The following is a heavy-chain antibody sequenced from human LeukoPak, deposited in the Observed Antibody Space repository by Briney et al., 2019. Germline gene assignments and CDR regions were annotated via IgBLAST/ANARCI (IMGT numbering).Heavy chain of an antibody. J-gene: IGHJ4*02. CDR3: ATVTTPNDY. CDR2: ISKDGSNK. V-gene: IGHV3-30*04. Sequence: GGSLRLSCAASGFTFSSFAMHWVRQAPGKGLEWVGVISKDGSNKYYTDSVKGRFTISRDNSKNTLYLQMNSLRPEDTAIYYCATVTTPNDYWGQGTLVTVSS. D-gene: IGHD4-17*01. CDR1: GFTFSSFA.